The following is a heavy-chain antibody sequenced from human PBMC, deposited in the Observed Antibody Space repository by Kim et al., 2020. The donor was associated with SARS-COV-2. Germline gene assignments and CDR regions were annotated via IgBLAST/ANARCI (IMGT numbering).Heavy chain of an antibody. Sequence: GGSLRLSCAASGFTFSNAWMSWVRQAPGKGLEWVGRIKSKTDGGTTDYAAPVKGRFTISRDDSKNTLYLQMNSLKTEDTAVYYCTTDRLQWPPAGVDYWGQGTLVTVSS. V-gene: IGHV3-15*01. J-gene: IGHJ4*02. CDR2: IKSKTDGGTT. CDR1: GFTFSNAW. D-gene: IGHD6-19*01. CDR3: TTDRLQWPPAGVDY.